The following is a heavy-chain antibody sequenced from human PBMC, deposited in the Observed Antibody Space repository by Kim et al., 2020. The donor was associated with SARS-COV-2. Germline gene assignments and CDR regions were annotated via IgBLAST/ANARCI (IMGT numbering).Heavy chain of an antibody. CDR2: IYYSGST. CDR1: GGSISSSSYY. D-gene: IGHD3-22*01. CDR3: ARHHLLLYYDSSGYYGAFDI. Sequence: SETLSLTCTVSGGSISSSSYYWGWIRQPPGKGLEWIGSIYYSGSTYYNPSLKSRVTISVDTSKNQFSLKLSSVTAADTAVYYCARHHLLLYYDSSGYYGAFDIWGQGTMVTVSS. V-gene: IGHV4-39*01. J-gene: IGHJ3*02.